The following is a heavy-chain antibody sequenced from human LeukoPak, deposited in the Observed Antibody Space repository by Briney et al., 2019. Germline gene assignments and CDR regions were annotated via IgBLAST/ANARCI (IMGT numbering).Heavy chain of an antibody. CDR2: IWYDGSNK. V-gene: IGHV3-33*01. J-gene: IGHJ4*02. CDR3: ATTWGMATKIDY. D-gene: IGHD5-24*01. Sequence: PAGSLRLSCAVSGFTFSSYGMHWVRQAPGKGLEWVAVIWYDGSNKYYTESVKGRFAISRDNSKNTLYLQMNSLRAEDTAVYYCATTWGMATKIDYWGQGTLVTVSS. CDR1: GFTFSSYG.